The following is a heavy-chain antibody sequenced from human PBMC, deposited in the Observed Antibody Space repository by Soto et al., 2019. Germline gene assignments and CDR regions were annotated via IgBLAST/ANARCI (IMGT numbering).Heavy chain of an antibody. V-gene: IGHV4-61*01. CDR2: MSYSGST. J-gene: IGHJ5*02. CDR1: GFNIRSGYYS. D-gene: IGHD6-13*01. CDR3: ARSWYSSSWGWFDP. Sequence: SETLSHTCTFSGFNIRSGYYSWSREPQSPGKGLEWIGYMSYSGSTYYNPSLKSRAAISIDTSKNQFSLKVSSVTAADTAVYYCARSWYSSSWGWFDPWGQGTLVTVSS.